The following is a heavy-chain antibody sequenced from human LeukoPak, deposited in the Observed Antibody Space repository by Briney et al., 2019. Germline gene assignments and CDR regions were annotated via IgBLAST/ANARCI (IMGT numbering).Heavy chain of an antibody. CDR2: ITGSGGST. D-gene: IGHD5-18*01. CDR3: AKGRDVDTAMVSFLRYFDY. CDR1: GFSFSSYA. Sequence: GASLRLSCAASGFSFSSYAMTWVRQAPGQGLKWVSAITGSGGSTKYADSVKGRFTISRDNSKNTLYLQMNSLRAEDTAVYYCAKGRDVDTAMVSFLRYFDYWGQGTLVTVSS. J-gene: IGHJ4*02. V-gene: IGHV3-23*01.